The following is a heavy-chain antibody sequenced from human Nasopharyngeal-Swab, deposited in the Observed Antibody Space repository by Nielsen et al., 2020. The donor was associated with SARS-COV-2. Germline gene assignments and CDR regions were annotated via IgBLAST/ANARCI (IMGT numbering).Heavy chain of an antibody. CDR3: ARARGAYGDYYYHYYKDV. CDR2: TYYRSKWYN. D-gene: IGHD4-17*01. Sequence: SQTLSLTCAISGDSVSSSSAAWNWIRQSPSRGLEWLGRTYYRSKWYNDYAVSVKSRITINPDTSKNQFSLHLNSVTPEDTAVYYCARARGAYGDYYYHYYKDVWGKGTTVTVSS. V-gene: IGHV6-1*01. J-gene: IGHJ6*03. CDR1: GDSVSSSSAA.